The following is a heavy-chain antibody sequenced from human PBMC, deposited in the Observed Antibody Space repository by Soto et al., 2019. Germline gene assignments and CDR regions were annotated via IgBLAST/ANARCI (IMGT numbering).Heavy chain of an antibody. J-gene: IGHJ6*02. CDR2: IIPIFGTA. CDR3: ARDLGVAAAGPHYYYYYGMDV. V-gene: IGHV1-69*01. D-gene: IGHD6-13*01. Sequence: QVQLVQSGAEVKKPGSSVKVSCKASGGTFSSYAISWVRQAPGQGLEWMGGIIPIFGTANYAQKFQGRVTITADEPTSTAYMELSSLRSEHTAVYYCARDLGVAAAGPHYYYYYGMDVWGQGTTVTVSS. CDR1: GGTFSSYA.